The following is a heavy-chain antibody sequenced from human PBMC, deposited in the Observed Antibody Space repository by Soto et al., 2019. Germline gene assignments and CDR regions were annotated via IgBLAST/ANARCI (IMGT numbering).Heavy chain of an antibody. Sequence: GGSLRLSCAASGFTFSNYAMSWVRQAPGKGLEWVSAISGSGSGTNYADPVKGRFTISRDNSKNTLYLQMNSLRAEDTAVYYCARDVTPYYYDSSGLDYWGQGTLVTVSS. CDR2: ISGSGSGT. V-gene: IGHV3-23*01. CDR1: GFTFSNYA. J-gene: IGHJ4*02. CDR3: ARDVTPYYYDSSGLDY. D-gene: IGHD3-22*01.